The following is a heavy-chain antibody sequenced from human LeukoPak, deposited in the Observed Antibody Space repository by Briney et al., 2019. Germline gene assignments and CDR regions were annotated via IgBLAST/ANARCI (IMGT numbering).Heavy chain of an antibody. Sequence: PGGSLRLSCAASGFTFSSYGMHWVRQAPGKGLEWVAVIWYDGSNKYYADSVKGRFTISRDNSKNTLYLQMNSLRAEDTAVYYCARAREAYYYGREFDYWGQGTLVTVSS. J-gene: IGHJ4*02. D-gene: IGHD3-10*02. CDR3: ARAREAYYYGREFDY. V-gene: IGHV3-33*01. CDR1: GFTFSSYG. CDR2: IWYDGSNK.